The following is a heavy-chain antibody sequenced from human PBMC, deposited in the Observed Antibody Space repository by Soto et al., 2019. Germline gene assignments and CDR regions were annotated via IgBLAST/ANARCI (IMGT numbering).Heavy chain of an antibody. J-gene: IGHJ5*02. CDR3: ARQYELLWFGEYENWFDP. V-gene: IGHV4-39*01. D-gene: IGHD3-10*01. CDR2: IYYNGST. CDR1: GGSISSSSYY. Sequence: SETLSLTCTVSGGSISSSSYYWGWIRQPPGKGLEWIGSIYYNGSTYYNPSLRSRVTISVDTSKNQFSLKLSSVTAADTAVYYCARQYELLWFGEYENWFDPWGQGTLVTVSS.